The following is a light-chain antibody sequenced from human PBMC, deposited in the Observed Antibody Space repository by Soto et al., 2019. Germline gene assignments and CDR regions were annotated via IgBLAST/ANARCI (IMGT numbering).Light chain of an antibody. J-gene: IGLJ1*01. Sequence: QSALTQPASVSGSPGQSITISCTGTSSDGGDYKEVSWYQQHPGKAPKLMIYEVTYRPSGVADRFAGSKSGNTASLTISGLQAEDEADYYCSSYTTGTNVFGTGTKLTVL. CDR3: SSYTTGTNV. CDR1: SSDGGDYKE. CDR2: EVT. V-gene: IGLV2-14*01.